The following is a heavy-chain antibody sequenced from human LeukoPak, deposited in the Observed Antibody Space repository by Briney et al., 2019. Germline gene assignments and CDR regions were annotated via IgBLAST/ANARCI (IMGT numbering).Heavy chain of an antibody. J-gene: IGHJ3*02. V-gene: IGHV3-23*01. D-gene: IGHD3-22*01. CDR2: ISGSGYST. CDR3: AKDRDTYYYDSAGPGPDAFDI. Sequence: GGSLRLSCAASGFIFSSYAMSWVRQAPGKGLEWVPTISGSGYSTYYADSVKGRFTISRDNSKNTLYLQMNSLRAEDTAVYYCAKDRDTYYYDSAGPGPDAFDIWGQGTMVTV. CDR1: GFIFSSYA.